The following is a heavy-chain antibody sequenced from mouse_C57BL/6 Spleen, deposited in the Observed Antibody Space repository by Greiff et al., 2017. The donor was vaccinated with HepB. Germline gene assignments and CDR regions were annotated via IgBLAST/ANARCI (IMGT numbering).Heavy chain of an antibody. CDR2: IYPGDGDT. CDR1: GYAFSSSW. V-gene: IGHV1-82*01. D-gene: IGHD1-1*01. Sequence: VQLQQSGPELVKPGASVKISCKASGYAFSSSWMNWVKQRPGKGLEWIGRIYPGDGDTNYNGKFKGKATLTADKSSSTAYMQLSSLTSEDSAVYFCAPTTGSSPGYFDYWGQGTTLTVSS. CDR3: APTTGSSPGYFDY. J-gene: IGHJ2*01.